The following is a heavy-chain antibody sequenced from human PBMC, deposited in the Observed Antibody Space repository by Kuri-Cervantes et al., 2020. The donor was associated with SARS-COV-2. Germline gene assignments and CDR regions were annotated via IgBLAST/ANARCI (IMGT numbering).Heavy chain of an antibody. CDR1: GYTFTSYD. CDR2: ISAYNGNT. Sequence: ASVKVSCKASGYTFTSYDISWVRQAPGQGLEWMGWISAYNGNTNYAQKLQGRVTMTTGTSTSTAYMELRSLRSDDTAVYYCARVPTTVTTSDYWGQGTLVTVSS. J-gene: IGHJ4*02. V-gene: IGHV1-18*01. CDR3: ARVPTTVTTSDY. D-gene: IGHD4-17*01.